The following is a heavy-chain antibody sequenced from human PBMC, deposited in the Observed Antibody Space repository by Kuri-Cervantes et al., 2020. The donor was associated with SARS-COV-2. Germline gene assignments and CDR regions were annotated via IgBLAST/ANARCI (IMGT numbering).Heavy chain of an antibody. Sequence: APVKVSCKASGYTFTSYGISWVRQAPGQGLEWMGWISAYNGNTNYAQKLQGRVTMTTDTSTSTAYMELRSLRSDDTAVYYCARGAYNWNDEGEAPGYWGQGTLVTVSS. J-gene: IGHJ4*02. CDR1: GYTFTSYG. V-gene: IGHV1-18*01. CDR3: ARGAYNWNDEGEAPGY. CDR2: ISAYNGNT. D-gene: IGHD1-1*01.